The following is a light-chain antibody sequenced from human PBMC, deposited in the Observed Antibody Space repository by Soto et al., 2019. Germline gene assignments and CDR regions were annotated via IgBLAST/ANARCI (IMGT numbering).Light chain of an antibody. CDR1: SSNIGAGYD. CDR2: GNN. Sequence: QSVLTQPPSVSGAPGQRVTISCTGSSSNIGAGYDVHWYQQLPGTAPKLLIYGNNNRPSGVPDRFSGSKSGTSASLAITGLQAEDEADYYCQSYDSSLGYVCGTGTKLTVL. V-gene: IGLV1-40*01. CDR3: QSYDSSLGYV. J-gene: IGLJ1*01.